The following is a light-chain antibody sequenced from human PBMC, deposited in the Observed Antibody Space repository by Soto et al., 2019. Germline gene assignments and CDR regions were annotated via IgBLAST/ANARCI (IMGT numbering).Light chain of an antibody. CDR2: AAS. Sequence: DLQMTQSPSSLYASVGDRVTITCRASQSIYSSLNWYHQKPGKAPKLLIYAASNLQSGVPSRFSGSGSRTDFTLSISSLQPEDFATYYCQQSYSAPYTFGQGTKLEI. CDR3: QQSYSAPYT. J-gene: IGKJ2*01. V-gene: IGKV1-39*01. CDR1: QSIYSS.